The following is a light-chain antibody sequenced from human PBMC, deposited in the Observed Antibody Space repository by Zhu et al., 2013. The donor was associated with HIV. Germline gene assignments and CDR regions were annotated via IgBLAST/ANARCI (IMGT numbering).Light chain of an antibody. V-gene: IGLV2-14*01. CDR3: AAWDDSLSGRV. CDR2: EVT. J-gene: IGLJ2*01. Sequence: QSALTQPASVSGSPGQSITISCTGTSSDVGGYDYVSWYQQHPGKAPKLMIYEVTNRPSGVSNRLSGSKSGNTASLTISGLQAEDEADYYCAAWDDSLSGRVFGGGTKLTVL. CDR1: SSDVGGYDY.